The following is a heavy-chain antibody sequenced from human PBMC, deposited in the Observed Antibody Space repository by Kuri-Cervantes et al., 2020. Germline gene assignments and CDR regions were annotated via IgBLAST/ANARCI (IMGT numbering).Heavy chain of an antibody. J-gene: IGHJ6*02. CDR1: GFTFSSYS. D-gene: IGHD4/OR15-4a*01. V-gene: IGHV3-48*01. Sequence: GESLKISCAASGFTFSSYSMNWVRQAPGKGLEWVSYISSSSSTIYYADSVKGRFTISRDNAKNSLYLQMNSLRAEDTAVYYCAREGVLSGYYYGLDVWGQGTTVTVSS. CDR3: AREGVLSGYYYGLDV. CDR2: ISSSSSTI.